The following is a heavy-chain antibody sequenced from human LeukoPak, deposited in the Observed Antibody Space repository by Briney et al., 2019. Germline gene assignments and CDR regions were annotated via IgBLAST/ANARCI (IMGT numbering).Heavy chain of an antibody. CDR1: GGSFRGYY. J-gene: IGHJ5*02. V-gene: IGHV4-34*01. CDR3: ARGKGNPNSYNWFDP. D-gene: IGHD1-14*01. Sequence: SGTPSLTRAVSGGSFRGYYWGWVRPPPGKGLGWVGEINDSGSTNYNPSLKSRVIISVDTSKNQFSLKLSSVTAADTAVYYCARGKGNPNSYNWFDPWGQGTLVTVSS. CDR2: INDSGST.